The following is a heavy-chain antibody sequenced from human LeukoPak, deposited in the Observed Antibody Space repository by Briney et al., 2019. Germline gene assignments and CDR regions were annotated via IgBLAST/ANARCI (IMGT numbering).Heavy chain of an antibody. CDR2: ISGSGGST. J-gene: IGHJ6*03. Sequence: GGSLRLSCAASGFTFSSYAMSWVRQAPGKGLEWVSAISGSGGSTYYADSVKGRFTISRDNSKNTLYLQMNSLRAEDTAVYYCAKARIWGSYYYYMDVWGKGTTVTVSS. CDR3: AKARIWGSYYYYMDV. D-gene: IGHD3-16*01. V-gene: IGHV3-23*01. CDR1: GFTFSSYA.